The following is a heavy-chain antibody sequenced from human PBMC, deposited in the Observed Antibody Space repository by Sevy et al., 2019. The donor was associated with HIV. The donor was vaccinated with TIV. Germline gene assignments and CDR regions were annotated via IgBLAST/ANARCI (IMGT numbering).Heavy chain of an antibody. CDR1: GLTFSSYG. Sequence: WGSLRLSCVVSGLTFSSYGMHWVRQAPGKGLEWVAVIWYDGSNKYYGDSVKGRFTISRDNSRNTVYLQMNRLRPDDTAVYYCASDPGTYYDFWTGYYYFESWGQGTPVTVSS. J-gene: IGHJ4*02. D-gene: IGHD3-3*01. CDR2: IWYDGSNK. V-gene: IGHV3-33*08. CDR3: ASDPGTYYDFWTGYYYFES.